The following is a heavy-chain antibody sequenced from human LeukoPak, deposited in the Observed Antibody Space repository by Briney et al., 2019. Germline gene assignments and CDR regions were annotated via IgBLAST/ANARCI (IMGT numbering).Heavy chain of an antibody. CDR1: GGSISSYY. CDR2: IYYSGST. CDR3: ASTSSGWLASGGYYFDY. D-gene: IGHD6-19*01. V-gene: IGHV4-59*01. J-gene: IGHJ4*02. Sequence: SETLSLTCTVSGGSISSYYWSWIRQPPGKGLEWIGYIYYSGSTNYNPSLKSRVTISVDTSKNQFSLKLSSVTAADTAVYYCASTSSGWLASGGYYFDYWGQGTLVTVSS.